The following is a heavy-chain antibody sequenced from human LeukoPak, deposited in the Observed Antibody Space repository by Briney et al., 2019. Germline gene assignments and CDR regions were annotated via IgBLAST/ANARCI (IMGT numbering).Heavy chain of an antibody. V-gene: IGHV3-53*01. Sequence: GGSLRLSCAASGFTVNSNYMNWVRQAPGKGLEWVSVLYSDGRTYYADSVKGRFTISRDTSKNTLYLQVNSLRAEDTAVYYCARGGGYYSIDYWGQGTLVTVSS. J-gene: IGHJ4*02. CDR1: GFTVNSNY. D-gene: IGHD2-15*01. CDR3: ARGGGYYSIDY. CDR2: LYSDGRT.